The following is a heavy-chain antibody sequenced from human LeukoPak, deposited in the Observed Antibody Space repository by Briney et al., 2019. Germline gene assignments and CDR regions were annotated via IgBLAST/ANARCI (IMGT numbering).Heavy chain of an antibody. Sequence: GRSLRLSCVASGVTFNDYAMHWVRQAPGKGLEWVSGISWNSGTIGYADSVKGRFTISRDNAKNSLYLQMNSLRAEDMAFYYCAKDYYYDSSGYTYFDYWGQGALVTVSS. J-gene: IGHJ4*02. CDR1: GVTFNDYA. V-gene: IGHV3-9*03. CDR3: AKDYYYDSSGYTYFDY. D-gene: IGHD3-22*01. CDR2: ISWNSGTI.